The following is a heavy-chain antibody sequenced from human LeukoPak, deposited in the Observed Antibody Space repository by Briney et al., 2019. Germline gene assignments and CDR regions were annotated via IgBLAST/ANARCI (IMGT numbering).Heavy chain of an antibody. V-gene: IGHV4-39*01. J-gene: IGHJ4*02. CDR2: IYYSGST. D-gene: IGHD6-19*01. CDR1: GGSISSSSYY. CDR3: ARLAGYSSGWYRPDY. Sequence: PSETLSLTCTVSGGSISSSSYYWGWIRRPPGKGLEWIGSIYYSGSTYYNPSLKSRVTLSVDTSKNQFSLKLSSVTAADTAVYSCARLAGYSSGWYRPDYWGQGTLVTVSS.